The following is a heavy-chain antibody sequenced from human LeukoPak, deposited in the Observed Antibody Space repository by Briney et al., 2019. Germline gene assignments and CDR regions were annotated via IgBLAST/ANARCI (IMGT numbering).Heavy chain of an antibody. D-gene: IGHD5/OR15-5a*01. Sequence: PSETLSLTCAVYGGSFSGYYWSWIRQPPGKGLEWIGYIYYSGSTNYNPSLKSRVTVSKDSSNNQFSLRLSFVTAADTAVYYCARGVSHFDYWGQGTLVTVSS. CDR3: ARGVSHFDY. V-gene: IGHV4-34*01. CDR2: IYYSGST. J-gene: IGHJ4*02. CDR1: GGSFSGYY.